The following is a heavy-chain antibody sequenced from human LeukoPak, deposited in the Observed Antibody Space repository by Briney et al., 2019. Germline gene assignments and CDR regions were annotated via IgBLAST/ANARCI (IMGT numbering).Heavy chain of an antibody. CDR1: GVSISSGSYY. V-gene: IGHV4-61*02. CDR3: ARQKIYYFDY. Sequence: SETLSLTCTVSGVSISSGSYYWSWIRQPAGKGLEWIGRIYTSGSTNYNPSLKSRVTISVDTSKNQFSLKLSSVTAADTAVYYCARQKIYYFDYWGQGTLVTVSS. D-gene: IGHD2/OR15-2a*01. J-gene: IGHJ4*02. CDR2: IYTSGST.